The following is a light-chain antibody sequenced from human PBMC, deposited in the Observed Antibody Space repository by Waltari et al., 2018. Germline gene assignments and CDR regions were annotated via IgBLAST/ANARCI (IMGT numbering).Light chain of an antibody. J-gene: IGLJ2*01. V-gene: IGLV2-14*03. CDR2: DVR. Sequence: QSALTQPASVSGSPGQSITISCTGTSSDVGGYNYVSWYQQHPGKAPTLMIYDVRNRPSGVSNRFSGSKSGNTASLTISGLQAEDEADYYCSSYISSSTLELFGGGTSLTVL. CDR3: SSYISSSTLEL. CDR1: SSDVGGYNY.